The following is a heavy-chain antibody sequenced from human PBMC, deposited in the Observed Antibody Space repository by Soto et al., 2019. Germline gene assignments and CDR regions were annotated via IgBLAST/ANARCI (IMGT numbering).Heavy chain of an antibody. J-gene: IGHJ6*02. CDR1: AFTLSKFV. Sequence: QVQVEESGGGVVQPGKSLRLSCAASAFTLSKFVMHWVRQAPGRGLEWVAVTSNDGSNTFYADSVKGRFTISRDNSKNTVYLQMNSLRTEDTAVYYCARGNLDVWGQGTTVTVSS. CDR2: TSNDGSNT. D-gene: IGHD1-7*01. V-gene: IGHV3-30-3*01. CDR3: ARGNLDV.